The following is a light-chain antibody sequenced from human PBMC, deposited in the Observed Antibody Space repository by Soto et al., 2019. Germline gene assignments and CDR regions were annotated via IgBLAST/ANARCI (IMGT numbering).Light chain of an antibody. CDR1: QTVTRN. Sequence: EIVLTQSPGTLSLSPGESATPSCRASQTVTRNDLAWFQHKPGQAPRLLIYGASTRATGIPARFSGSGSGTDFTLTISSLQSEDFAVYYCQQYHNWVTFGGGTKVDIK. CDR3: QQYHNWVT. J-gene: IGKJ4*01. CDR2: GAS. V-gene: IGKV3D-15*01.